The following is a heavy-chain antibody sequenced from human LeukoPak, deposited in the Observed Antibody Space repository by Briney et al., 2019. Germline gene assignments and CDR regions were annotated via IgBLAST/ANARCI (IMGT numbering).Heavy chain of an antibody. CDR2: IRTTGSTT. J-gene: IGHJ4*02. CDR1: GFSFTGHW. CDR3: ARGPNSNWSGLDF. V-gene: IGHV3-74*01. Sequence: PGGSLRLSCTASGFSFTGHWTHWASHRPGKGLVWVSRIRTTGSTTSYAGSVKGRFTDSRDNANNTLYLQVNNLRAEDTAVYYCARGPNSNWSGLDFWGQGTLLTVSS. D-gene: IGHD6-6*01.